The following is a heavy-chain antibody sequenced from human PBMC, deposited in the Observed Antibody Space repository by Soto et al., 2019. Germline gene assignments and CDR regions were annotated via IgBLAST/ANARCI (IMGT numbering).Heavy chain of an antibody. J-gene: IGHJ5*02. CDR1: GFTFRRYA. D-gene: IGHD3-9*01. CDR2: ISGSGGST. V-gene: IGHV3-23*01. Sequence: HPGGSRRLSCAASGFTFRRYAMSWVSQAPGKGLEGVSAISGSGGSTYYADSVKGRFTISRDNAKNTLYLQMNSLRAEDTAVYYCTKDGLGIPYLTGYYLLGWFDPWGQGTLVTVSS. CDR3: TKDGLGIPYLTGYYLLGWFDP.